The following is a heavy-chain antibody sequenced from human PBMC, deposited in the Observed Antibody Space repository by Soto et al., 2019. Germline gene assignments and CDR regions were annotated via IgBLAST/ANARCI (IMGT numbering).Heavy chain of an antibody. CDR2: ISAYNGNT. D-gene: IGHD4-17*01. V-gene: IGHV1-18*01. J-gene: IGHJ4*02. CDR1: GYTVSSYV. Sequence: PSGKVYCKSSGYTVSSYVISWVRQAPGQGLEWMGWISAYNGNTNYAQKLQGRVTMTTDTSTSTAYMELRSLRSDDTAVYYCARDVPLTTEVTHFDYWGQGTLDTVSS. CDR3: ARDVPLTTEVTHFDY.